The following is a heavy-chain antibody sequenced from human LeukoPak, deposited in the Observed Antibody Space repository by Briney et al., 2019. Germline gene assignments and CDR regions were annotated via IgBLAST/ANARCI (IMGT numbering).Heavy chain of an antibody. Sequence: GGSLRLSCAASGFTFSSYAMSWVRQAPGKGLEWVSSISSDSTYIFYADSVKGRFTISRDNAKNSLYPQMNSLRAEDTAVYYCARFETVSAKPFEYWGQGTLVTVSS. CDR2: ISSDSTYI. CDR1: GFTFSSYA. V-gene: IGHV3-21*01. CDR3: ARFETVSAKPFEY. D-gene: IGHD5/OR15-5a*01. J-gene: IGHJ4*02.